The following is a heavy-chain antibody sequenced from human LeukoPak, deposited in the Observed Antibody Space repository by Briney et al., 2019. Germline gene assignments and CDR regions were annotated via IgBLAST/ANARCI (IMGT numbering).Heavy chain of an antibody. Sequence: SSETLSLTCTVSGGYISSSTYYWGWIRQPPGKGLEWIGTMHYSGSTYYNPSLKSRVTISVDTSKNQFSLKLSSLTAADTADDYCARDRSTRIDYWGQGTLVTVSS. CDR2: MHYSGST. CDR1: GGYISSSTYY. CDR3: ARDRSTRIDY. D-gene: IGHD2-2*01. J-gene: IGHJ4*02. V-gene: IGHV4-39*02.